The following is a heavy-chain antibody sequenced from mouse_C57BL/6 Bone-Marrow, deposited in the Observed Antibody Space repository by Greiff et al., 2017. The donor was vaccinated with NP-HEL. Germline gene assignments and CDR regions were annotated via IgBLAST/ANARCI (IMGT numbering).Heavy chain of an antibody. Sequence: EVQLQQSGPELVKPGASVKISCKASGYTFTDYYMNWVKQSHGKSLEWIGDINPNNGGTSYNQKFKGKATLTVDKSSSTAYMELRSLTSEDSAVYYCARRGGVTTVEAKDYAMDYWGQGTSVTVSS. V-gene: IGHV1-26*01. D-gene: IGHD1-1*01. J-gene: IGHJ4*01. CDR3: ARRGGVTTVEAKDYAMDY. CDR1: GYTFTDYY. CDR2: INPNNGGT.